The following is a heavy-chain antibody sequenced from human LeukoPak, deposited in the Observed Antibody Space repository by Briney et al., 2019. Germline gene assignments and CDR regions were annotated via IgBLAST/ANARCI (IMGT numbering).Heavy chain of an antibody. CDR3: ARGGFYDGSGSYSDY. V-gene: IGHV3-13*01. CDR2: IGTAGDT. D-gene: IGHD3-10*01. CDR1: GFTFSSYD. J-gene: IGHJ4*02. Sequence: GGSLRLSCAASGFTFSSYDMHWVRHATGKGLEWVSAIGTAGDTYYPGSVKGRFTISRENAKNSLYLQMNSLRAGDTAVYYCARGGFYDGSGSYSDYWGQGTLVTVSS.